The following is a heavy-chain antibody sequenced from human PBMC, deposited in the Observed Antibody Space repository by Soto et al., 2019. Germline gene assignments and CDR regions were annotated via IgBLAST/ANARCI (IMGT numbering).Heavy chain of an antibody. V-gene: IGHV3-23*01. D-gene: IGHD3-10*01. CDR3: AKGRGGAYYYYGLDV. CDR1: GFTFNTYA. Sequence: EGQLLESWGGWVQPGESLTLSCAASGFTFNTYAITWARRAPGKGLAWVSAISGSGATTYVADSVKSRFTISRDNSKDTVYLQMTSLRAEATAIYYCAKGRGGAYYYYGLDVWGQGATVTVTS. CDR2: ISGSGATT. J-gene: IGHJ6*02.